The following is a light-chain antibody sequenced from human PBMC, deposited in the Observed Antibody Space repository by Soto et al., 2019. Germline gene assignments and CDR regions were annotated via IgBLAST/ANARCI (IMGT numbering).Light chain of an antibody. J-gene: IGKJ2*01. CDR2: KAS. CDR3: QQSYT. Sequence: DIQLTQSPSTLSVSVGDRVTITCRASQSVSAWLAWYQLKPGKAPKLLIYKASILESGVPSRFSGSVSGEEFTLTNSSLQPDDFGIYFCQQSYTFGQGTRLEIK. CDR1: QSVSAW. V-gene: IGKV1-5*03.